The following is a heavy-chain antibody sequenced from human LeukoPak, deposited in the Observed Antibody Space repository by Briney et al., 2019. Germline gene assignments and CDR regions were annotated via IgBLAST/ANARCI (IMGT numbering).Heavy chain of an antibody. J-gene: IGHJ5*02. CDR2: ISYDGSNK. Sequence: PGGSLRLSCAASGFTFSSYAMHWLRKAPGKGLEWVAVISYDGSNKYYADSVKGRFAISRDNSKNTLYLQMNSLRAEDTAVYYCARSPEYCSGGSCSWGQGTLVTVSS. V-gene: IGHV3-30*09. D-gene: IGHD2-15*01. CDR1: GFTFSSYA. CDR3: ARSPEYCSGGSCS.